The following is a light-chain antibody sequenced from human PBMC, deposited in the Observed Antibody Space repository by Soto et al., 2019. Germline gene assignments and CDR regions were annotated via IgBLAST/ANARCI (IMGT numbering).Light chain of an antibody. CDR1: QSISNS. CDR2: AAS. J-gene: IGKJ1*01. CDR3: QQSFSSSWT. Sequence: DIQMTQSPASLSESIGDRVIITCRASQSISNSLNWYQHKPGRAPKFLIYAASSLQSGVPSRFSGSGSGTDFTLTISRLQREDFGTYFCQQSFSSSWTFGQGTKVE. V-gene: IGKV1-39*01.